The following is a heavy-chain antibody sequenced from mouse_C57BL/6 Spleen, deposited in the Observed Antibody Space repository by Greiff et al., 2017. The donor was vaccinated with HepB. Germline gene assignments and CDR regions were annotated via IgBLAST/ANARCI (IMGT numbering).Heavy chain of an antibody. CDR3: TRNFYDYAYFDV. Sequence: VQLQQSGTVLARPGASVKMSCKTSGYTFTSYWMHWVKQRPGKGLEWIGDIYPGNSDTSYNQKFKGKAKLTAVTSASTAYMELSSLTNEDSAVYYCTRNFYDYAYFDVWGTGTTVTVSS. CDR2: IYPGNSDT. V-gene: IGHV1-5*01. J-gene: IGHJ1*03. D-gene: IGHD2-4*01. CDR1: GYTFTSYW.